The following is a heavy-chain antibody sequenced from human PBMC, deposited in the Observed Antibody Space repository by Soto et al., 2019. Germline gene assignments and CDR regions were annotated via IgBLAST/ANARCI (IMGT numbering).Heavy chain of an antibody. D-gene: IGHD2-15*01. CDR3: AGATQIYCSGGSCDLSDY. CDR1: GFTFSSYS. J-gene: IGHJ4*02. Sequence: PGGSLRLSCAASGFTFSSYSMNWVRQAPGKGLEWVSYISSSSSTIYYADSVKGRFTISRDNAKNSLYLQMNSLRAEDTAVYYCAGATQIYCSGGSCDLSDYWGQGTLVTVSS. CDR2: ISSSSSTI. V-gene: IGHV3-48*01.